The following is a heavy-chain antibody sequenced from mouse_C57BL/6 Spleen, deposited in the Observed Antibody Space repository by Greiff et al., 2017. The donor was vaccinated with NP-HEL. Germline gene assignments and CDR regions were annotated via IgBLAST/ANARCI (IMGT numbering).Heavy chain of an antibody. CDR2: IYPGDGDT. CDR3: ARSLTTVVADAMDY. J-gene: IGHJ4*01. CDR1: GYAFSSYW. Sequence: QVQLKQSGAELVKPGASVKISCKASGYAFSSYWMNWVKQRPGKGLEWIGQIYPGDGDTNYNGKFKGKATLTADKSSSTAYMQLSSLTSEDSAVYFCARSLTTVVADAMDYWGQGTSVTVSS. D-gene: IGHD1-1*01. V-gene: IGHV1-80*01.